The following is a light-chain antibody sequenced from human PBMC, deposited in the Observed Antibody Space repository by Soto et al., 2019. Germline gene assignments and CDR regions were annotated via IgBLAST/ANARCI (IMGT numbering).Light chain of an antibody. CDR1: QSVISH. V-gene: IGKV3-11*01. J-gene: IGKJ4*01. CDR3: QQRRNWPLT. Sequence: EIVLTQSPATLSLSPGERATLSCRASQSVISHLAWYQQKPGQTPRLLIYDASNRATGIPARFSGSGSGTDFTLTISSLEPEDFAVYYCQQRRNWPLTFGGGTKVEIK. CDR2: DAS.